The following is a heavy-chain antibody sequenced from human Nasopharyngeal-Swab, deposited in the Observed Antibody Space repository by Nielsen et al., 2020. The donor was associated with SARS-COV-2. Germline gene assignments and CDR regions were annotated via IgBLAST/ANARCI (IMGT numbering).Heavy chain of an antibody. CDR3: ARDRDKWDFDY. V-gene: IGHV3-11*04. J-gene: IGHJ4*02. CDR1: GFTFSDYY. CDR2: ISGSGGNI. D-gene: IGHD2-8*01. Sequence: GGSLRLSCAASGFTFSDYYMSWIRQAPGKGLEYISYISGSGGNIYYGDSMKGRFTISRDNAKNSLYLQMNSLRAEDTAVYYCARDRDKWDFDYWGQGTLVTVSS.